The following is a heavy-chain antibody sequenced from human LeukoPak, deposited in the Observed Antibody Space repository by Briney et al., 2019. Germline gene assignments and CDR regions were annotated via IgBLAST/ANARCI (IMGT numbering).Heavy chain of an antibody. D-gene: IGHD2/OR15-2a*01. Sequence: QTGGSLRLSCAASGFTFSSYSMMWVRQAPGKGLEWVSYISSSSTTIHYADSVKGRFTISRDDAKNSLFLQMNSLRAEDTATDYCARGEFGDYYYFYMDVWGKGTTVTVSS. J-gene: IGHJ6*03. V-gene: IGHV3-48*04. CDR2: ISSSSTTI. CDR1: GFTFSSYS. CDR3: ARGEFGDYYYFYMDV.